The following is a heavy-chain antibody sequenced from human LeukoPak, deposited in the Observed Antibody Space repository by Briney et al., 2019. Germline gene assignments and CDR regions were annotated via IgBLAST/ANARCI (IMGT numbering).Heavy chain of an antibody. CDR1: GGSSSGYY. CDR3: ARGWGSTSCSDY. CDR2: INHSGST. D-gene: IGHD2-2*01. Sequence: SETLSLTCAVYGGSSSGYYWSWIRQPPGKGPEWIGEINHSGSTNYNPSLKSRVTISVDTSKNQFSLKLSSVTAADTAVYYCARGWGSTSCSDYWGQGTLVTVSS. V-gene: IGHV4-34*01. J-gene: IGHJ4*02.